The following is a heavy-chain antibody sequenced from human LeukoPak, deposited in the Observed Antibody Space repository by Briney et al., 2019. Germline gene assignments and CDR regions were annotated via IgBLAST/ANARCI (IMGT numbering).Heavy chain of an antibody. Sequence: GGSLRLSCAASGFPFSNYWMHWVRQAPGKGLVWLSHITSDGSGTSYADSVKGRFTISRDNAKYTLYLQMNSLRAEDTAVYYCAKDQGARYYGSGSSWFDPWGQGTLVIVSS. CDR3: AKDQGARYYGSGSSWFDP. D-gene: IGHD3-10*01. J-gene: IGHJ5*02. CDR2: ITSDGSGT. CDR1: GFPFSNYW. V-gene: IGHV3-74*01.